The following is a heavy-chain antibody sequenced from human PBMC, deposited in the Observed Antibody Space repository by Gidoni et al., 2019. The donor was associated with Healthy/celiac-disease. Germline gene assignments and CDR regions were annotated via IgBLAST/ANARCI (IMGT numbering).Heavy chain of an antibody. V-gene: IGHV3-11*01. J-gene: IGHJ6*02. CDR1: GFTFSDYY. CDR3: ARPTGRGLRSTYYYYYYGMDV. Sequence: QVQLVESGGGLVKPGGSLRLSCAASGFTFSDYYMSWIRQAPGKGLEWVSYISSSGSTIYYADSVKGRFTISRDNAKNSLYLQMNSLRAEDTAVYYCARPTGRGLRSTYYYYYYGMDVWGQGTTVTVSS. D-gene: IGHD2-2*01. CDR2: ISSSGSTI.